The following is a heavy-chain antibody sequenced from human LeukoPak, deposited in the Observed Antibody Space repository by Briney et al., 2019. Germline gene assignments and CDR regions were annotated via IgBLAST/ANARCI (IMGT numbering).Heavy chain of an antibody. J-gene: IGHJ4*02. CDR2: IKQDGSEI. CDR1: GFTFTDAW. D-gene: IGHD4-23*01. CDR3: ARADYGGNLFFDY. V-gene: IGHV3-7*04. Sequence: GGSLRLSCAGSGFTFTDAWMNWVRQAPGKGLEWVANIKQDGSEINYVDSVKGRFTISRDNAKNSMLLQMNSLRAEDTAVYYCARADYGGNLFFDYWGQGALVTVSS.